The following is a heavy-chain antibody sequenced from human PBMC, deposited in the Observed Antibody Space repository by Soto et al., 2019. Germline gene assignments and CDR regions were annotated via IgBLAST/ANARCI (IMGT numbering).Heavy chain of an antibody. CDR2: INHSGST. CDR1: GGSFSGYY. Sequence: PSETLSLTCAVYGGSFSGYYWSWIRQPPGKGLEWIGEINHSGSTNYNPSLKSRVTISVDTSKNQFSLKLSSVTAADTAVYYCARRGYYRQYSDYWGQGTLVTVSS. V-gene: IGHV4-34*01. D-gene: IGHD3-3*01. J-gene: IGHJ4*02. CDR3: ARRGYYRQYSDY.